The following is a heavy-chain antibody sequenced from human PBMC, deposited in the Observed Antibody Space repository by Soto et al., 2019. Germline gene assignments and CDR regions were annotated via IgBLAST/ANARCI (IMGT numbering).Heavy chain of an antibody. V-gene: IGHV3-30-3*01. CDR2: ISYDGSNK. CDR3: ARELSTYYYGMDV. CDR1: GFTFSSYA. Sequence: QVQLVESGGGVVQPGRSLRLSCAASGFTFSSYAMHWVRQAPGKGLEWVAVISYDGSNKYYADSVKGRFTISRDNSKNTLYLQMNSLRAEDTAVYYCARELSTYYYGMDVWGQGTTVTVSS. J-gene: IGHJ6*02. D-gene: IGHD3-16*02.